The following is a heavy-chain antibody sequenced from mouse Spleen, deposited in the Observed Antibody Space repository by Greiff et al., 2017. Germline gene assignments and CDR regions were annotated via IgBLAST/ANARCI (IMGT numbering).Heavy chain of an antibody. CDR1: GFTFSSYA. D-gene: IGHD1-1*01. CDR3: ARQGYGSSYCFDY. V-gene: IGHV5-9-3*01. J-gene: IGHJ2*01. Sequence: EVQLVESGGGLVKLGGSLKLSCAASGFTFSSYAMSWVRQTPEKRLEWVATISSGGGNTYYPDSVKGRFTISRDNAKNTLYLQMSSLKSEDTAMYYCARQGYGSSYCFDYWGQGTTLTVSS. CDR2: ISSGGGNT.